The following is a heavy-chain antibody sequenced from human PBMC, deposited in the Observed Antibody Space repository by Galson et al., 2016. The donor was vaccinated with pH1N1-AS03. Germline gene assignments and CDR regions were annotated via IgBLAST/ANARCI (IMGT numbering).Heavy chain of an antibody. CDR1: GFTFSYYS. CDR3: AKGGIYNREGLGGS. CDR2: VSTNGRRT. V-gene: IGHV3-23*01. Sequence: SLRLSCAASGFTFSYYSMNWVRQAPGKGLEWVSGVSTNGRRTFHADSVKGRFTISRDNSGNTLYLQMNSLRVEDAAVYYCAKGGIYNREGLGGSWGQGTLVAVSS. J-gene: IGHJ5*02. D-gene: IGHD2/OR15-2a*01.